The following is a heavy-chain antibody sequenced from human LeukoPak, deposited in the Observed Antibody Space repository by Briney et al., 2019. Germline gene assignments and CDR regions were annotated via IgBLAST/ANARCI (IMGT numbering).Heavy chain of an antibody. Sequence: ASVKVSCTASGYSFIVYYIHWVRQARGHGREWMGWINPRTGDTHYEQQFRGRLTMTRDRSSSTAYMDLSRLTSDDTAMYFCAKDWEMRYSQGRFDSWGQGTLVTVSS. CDR2: INPRTGDT. J-gene: IGHJ4*02. CDR1: GYSFIVYY. D-gene: IGHD3-9*01. CDR3: AKDWEMRYSQGRFDS. V-gene: IGHV1-2*02.